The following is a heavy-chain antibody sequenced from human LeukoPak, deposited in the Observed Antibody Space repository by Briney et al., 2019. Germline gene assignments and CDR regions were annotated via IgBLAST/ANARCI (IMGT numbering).Heavy chain of an antibody. J-gene: IGHJ3*02. CDR3: AGLVVISAFDI. D-gene: IGHD3-22*01. V-gene: IGHV3-7*01. Sequence: GGSLRLSCAASGFTFSSFWMSWVRQAPGKGLEFVANIKLDGSEKYYVDSVKGRFTISRDNAKNSLFLQMNSLRAEDAAVYYCAGLVVISAFDIWGQGTMVTVSS. CDR1: GFTFSSFW. CDR2: IKLDGSEK.